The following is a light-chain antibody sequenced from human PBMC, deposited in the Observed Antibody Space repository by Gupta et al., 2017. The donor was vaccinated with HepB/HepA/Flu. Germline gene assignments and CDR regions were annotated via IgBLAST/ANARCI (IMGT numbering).Light chain of an antibody. V-gene: IGKV2-28*01. J-gene: IGKJ2*03. CDR3: MQALQPLS. Sequence: DIVMTQSPLSLPVTPGEPASISCRSSQSLLHSNGYNYLDWYLQKPGQSPQLLIYLGSNRASGVPDRFSGSGSGTDFTLTISRVEAEDVGVYYCMQALQPLSFGQGTKLEIK. CDR2: LGS. CDR1: QSLLHSNGYNY.